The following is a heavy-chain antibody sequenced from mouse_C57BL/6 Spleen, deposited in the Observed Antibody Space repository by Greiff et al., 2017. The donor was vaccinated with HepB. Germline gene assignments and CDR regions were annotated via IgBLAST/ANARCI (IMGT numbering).Heavy chain of an antibody. D-gene: IGHD1-2*01. J-gene: IGHJ4*01. V-gene: IGHV1-26*01. Sequence: EVQLQQSGPELVKPGASVKISCKASGYTFTDYYMNWVKQSHGKSLEWIGDINPNNGGTSYNQKFKGKATLTVDKSSSTAYMELRSLTSEDSAVYYCARWGTALKYAIDYWGQGTSVTVSS. CDR3: ARWGTALKYAIDY. CDR1: GYTFTDYY. CDR2: INPNNGGT.